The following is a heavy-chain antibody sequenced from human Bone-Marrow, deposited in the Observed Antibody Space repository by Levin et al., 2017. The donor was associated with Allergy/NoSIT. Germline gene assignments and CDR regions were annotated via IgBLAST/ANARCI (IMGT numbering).Heavy chain of an antibody. CDR1: GFAVGDHY. D-gene: IGHD6-13*01. CDR3: ARVVSSSLDF. Sequence: GGSLRLSCAVSGFAVGDHYMSWVRQPPGKGLEWVSFIYSGFGTYYTDSVKGRFTISRDNSKNTLYLQMNNLRANDTAVYYCARVVSSSLDFWGQGTLVTVSS. CDR2: IYSGFGT. J-gene: IGHJ4*02. V-gene: IGHV3-53*01.